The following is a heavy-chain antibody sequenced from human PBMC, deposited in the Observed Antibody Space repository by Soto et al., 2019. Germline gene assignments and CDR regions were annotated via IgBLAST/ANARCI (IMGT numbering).Heavy chain of an antibody. Sequence: ASVKVSCKASGYTFTSYGISWVRQAPGQGLEWMGWISAYNGNTNYAQKLQGRVTMTTDTSTSTAYMDLRSLRSDDTAVYYCARSGITIFGVVIPSYYFDYWGQGTLVTVSS. V-gene: IGHV1-18*01. D-gene: IGHD3-3*01. CDR2: ISAYNGNT. J-gene: IGHJ4*02. CDR3: ARSGITIFGVVIPSYYFDY. CDR1: GYTFTSYG.